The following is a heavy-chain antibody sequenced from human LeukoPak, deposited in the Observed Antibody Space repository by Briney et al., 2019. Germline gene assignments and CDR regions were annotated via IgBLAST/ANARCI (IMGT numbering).Heavy chain of an antibody. CDR2: VSYDGTND. J-gene: IGHJ4*02. Sequence: PGGSLRLSCAAAGFPFSNYAMHWVRQAPGKGLEWVAVVSYDGTNDYYTDSVTGRFTISRDNSKNTLFLQMNSLRVEDTAVYFCARISGATGFYWVDYWGQGTLVSVSS. D-gene: IGHD3-9*01. CDR3: ARISGATGFYWVDY. CDR1: GFPFSNYA. V-gene: IGHV3-30-3*01.